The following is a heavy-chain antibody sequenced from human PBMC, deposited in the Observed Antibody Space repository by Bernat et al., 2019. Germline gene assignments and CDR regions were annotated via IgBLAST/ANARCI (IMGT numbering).Heavy chain of an antibody. D-gene: IGHD3-10*01. V-gene: IGHV4-39*01. CDR3: ARHLNYYGSGSYYTFDF. CDR2: IYYSWST. CDR1: GGSISSSSYY. J-gene: IGHJ4*02. Sequence: QLQLQESGPGLVKPLETLSLTCTVSGGSISSSSYYWGWIRQPPGKGLEWIGSIYYSWSTYYNPSLKSRVTISVDTSKNQFSLKLSSVTAADTAVYYCARHLNYYGSGSYYTFDFWGQGTLVTVSS.